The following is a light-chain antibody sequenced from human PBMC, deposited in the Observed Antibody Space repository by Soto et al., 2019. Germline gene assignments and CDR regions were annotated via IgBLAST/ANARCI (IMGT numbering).Light chain of an antibody. J-gene: IGLJ2*01. CDR2: EVT. CDR1: SNDIGEYHY. CDR3: TSYAGSDNPVL. Sequence: QPALTQPPSASGSPGQSVTIPCTGTSNDIGEYHYVSWYQQHPGKAPKLMIYEVTQRPSGVPHRFSGSKSGNTASLTVSGLQPEDEADYYCTSYAGSDNPVLFGGGTKVTVL. V-gene: IGLV2-8*01.